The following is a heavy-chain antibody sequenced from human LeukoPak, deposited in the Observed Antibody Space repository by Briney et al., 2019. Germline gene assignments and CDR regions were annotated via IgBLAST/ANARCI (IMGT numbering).Heavy chain of an antibody. CDR2: ISGSGGST. Sequence: GGSLRLSCAASGFTFSSYAMSWVRQAPGKGLEWVSAISGSGGSTYYADSVKGRFTIPRDNSKNTLYLQMNSLRAEDTAVYYCAKAQDYYYYYMDVWGKGTTVTVSS. J-gene: IGHJ6*03. CDR3: AKAQDYYYYYMDV. CDR1: GFTFSSYA. V-gene: IGHV3-23*01.